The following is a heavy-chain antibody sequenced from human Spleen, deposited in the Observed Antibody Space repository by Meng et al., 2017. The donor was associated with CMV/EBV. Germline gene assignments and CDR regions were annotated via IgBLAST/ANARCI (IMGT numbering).Heavy chain of an antibody. CDR2: IIPILGIA. J-gene: IGHJ5*02. Sequence: KAAGSTFSNYAITWVRQAPGQVLWWMGVIIPILGIANYAQKFQGRVTITAYKSTSTAYMELSSLRSEDTAVYYCARVGLIGSWFDPWGQGTLVTVSS. CDR3: ARVGLIGSWFDP. D-gene: IGHD2-15*01. CDR1: GSTFSNYA. V-gene: IGHV1-69*10.